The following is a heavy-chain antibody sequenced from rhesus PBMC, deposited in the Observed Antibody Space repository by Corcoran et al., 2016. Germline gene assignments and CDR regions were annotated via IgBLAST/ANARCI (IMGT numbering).Heavy chain of an antibody. V-gene: IGHV3S5*01. CDR2: ISNGGGST. D-gene: IGHD2-8*01. Sequence: EVQLVESGGGLVQPGGSLRLSCAASGFTFSSYGMSWVRQAPGKGLEWVSYISNGGGSTYYADSVKGRFTISRDDSKNTHSLQMNSLRAEDTAVYYCAKGRYCSGGVCYYGLDSWGQGVVVTVSS. CDR1: GFTFSSYG. CDR3: AKGRYCSGGVCYYGLDS. J-gene: IGHJ6*01.